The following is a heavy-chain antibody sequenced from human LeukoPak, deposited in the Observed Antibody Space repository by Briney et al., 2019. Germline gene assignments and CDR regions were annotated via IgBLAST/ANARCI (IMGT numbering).Heavy chain of an antibody. D-gene: IGHD4-11*01. Sequence: GGSLRLSCAASGFTFSSYGMHWVRQAPGKGLGWVAVIWYDGSNKYYADSVKGRFTISRDNSKNTLYLQMNSLRAEDTAVYYCAKDGDYSNYVSWFDPWGQGTLVTVSS. CDR3: AKDGDYSNYVSWFDP. V-gene: IGHV3-33*06. CDR1: GFTFSSYG. CDR2: IWYDGSNK. J-gene: IGHJ5*02.